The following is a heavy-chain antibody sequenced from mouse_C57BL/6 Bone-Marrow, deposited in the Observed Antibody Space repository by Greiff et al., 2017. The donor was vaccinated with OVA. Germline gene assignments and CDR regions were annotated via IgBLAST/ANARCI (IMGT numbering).Heavy chain of an antibody. J-gene: IGHJ4*01. D-gene: IGHD2-1*01. CDR3: ARHSYYYGNYNYAMDY. V-gene: IGHV5-15*01. CDR2: ISNLAYSI. Sequence: EVKLQESGGGLVQPGGSLKLPCAAPGFTSSDSGMAWVRQAPRKGPEWVAFISNLAYSIYYADTVTGRFTISRENAKNTLYLEMSSLRSEDTAMYYCARHSYYYGNYNYAMDYWGQGTSVTVSS. CDR1: GFTSSDSG.